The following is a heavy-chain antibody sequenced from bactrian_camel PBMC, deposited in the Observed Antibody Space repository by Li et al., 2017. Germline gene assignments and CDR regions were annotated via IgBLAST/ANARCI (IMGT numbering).Heavy chain of an antibody. J-gene: IGHJ7*01. CDR1: GFILRDYN. V-gene: IGHV3S1*01. Sequence: HVQLVESGGGLVQPGGSLRLSCVASGFILRDYNMCWARQAPGKVLDWVAGISTDGSEASYADSVKGRFTISGDNAKNTMFLQLNSLITEDTAMYYCAKGVSSGYASGMGYWGKGTQVTVS. D-gene: IGHD2*01. CDR2: ISTDGSEA.